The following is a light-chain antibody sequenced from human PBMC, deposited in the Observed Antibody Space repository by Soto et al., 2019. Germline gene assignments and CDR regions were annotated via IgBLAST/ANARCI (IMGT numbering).Light chain of an antibody. CDR3: SSYTNINTRACV. CDR2: EVT. Sequence: QSVLTQPPSVSGAPGQRVTISCTGSSSNIGAGYDVHWYQQRPGTAPKLIIYEVTDRPSGVSNRFSGSKSGNTASLTISGLQAEDEAEYYCSSYTNINTRACVFGTGTKVTVL. CDR1: SSNIGAGYD. V-gene: IGLV1-40*01. J-gene: IGLJ1*01.